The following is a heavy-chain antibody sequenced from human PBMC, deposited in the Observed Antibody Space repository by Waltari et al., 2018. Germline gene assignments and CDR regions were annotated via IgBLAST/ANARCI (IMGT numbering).Heavy chain of an antibody. CDR2: INAGNGNT. V-gene: IGHV1-3*01. D-gene: IGHD2-2*01. J-gene: IGHJ4*02. CDR1: VYTFTSYA. Sequence: QVQLVQSGAEVKKPGASVKVSCKASVYTFTSYAMHWVRQAPGQRLEWMGWINAGNGNTKYSQKFQGRVTITRDTSASTAYMELSSLRSEDTAVYYCARLGGYQLLSGDYWGQGTLVTVSS. CDR3: ARLGGYQLLSGDY.